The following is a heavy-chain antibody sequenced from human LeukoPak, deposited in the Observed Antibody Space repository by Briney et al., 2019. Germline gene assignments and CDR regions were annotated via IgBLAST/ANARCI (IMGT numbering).Heavy chain of an antibody. Sequence: PSETLSLTCTVSGGSISSRSYYWGWIRQPPGKGLEWIATIYYSGSTYYNPSLKSRVTISVDTSKNQFSLKLSSVTAADTAVYYCLTAYSGRYFDLWGRGTLVTVSS. CDR1: GGSISSRSYY. D-gene: IGHD2-15*01. CDR2: IYYSGST. V-gene: IGHV4-39*01. CDR3: LTAYSGRYFDL. J-gene: IGHJ2*01.